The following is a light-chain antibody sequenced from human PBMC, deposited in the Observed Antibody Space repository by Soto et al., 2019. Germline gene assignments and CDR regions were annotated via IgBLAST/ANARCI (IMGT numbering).Light chain of an antibody. CDR3: HQYNMWPPLI. Sequence: EIVMTQSPATLSVSPGESATLSCRASQSVRSNLAWYQQKPGQAPRLLIYGASTRATGIPARFSGSGSGTEFTLTISGRQAEDFAVYYCHQYNMWPPLIFGGGTKVEIK. V-gene: IGKV3-15*01. CDR1: QSVRSN. J-gene: IGKJ4*01. CDR2: GAS.